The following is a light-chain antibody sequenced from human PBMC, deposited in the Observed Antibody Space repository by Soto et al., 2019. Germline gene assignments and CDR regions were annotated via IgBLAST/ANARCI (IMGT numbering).Light chain of an antibody. CDR2: DVS. J-gene: IGLJ1*01. V-gene: IGLV2-11*01. Sequence: QSALTQPRSVSGSPGQSVTVSCTGTSSDVGAYNFVSWYQHHPGKAPKLMIYDVSKRPSGVPDRFSGSKSGNTASLTISGLQAEDEADYYCCSYAGSYTWVFGTGTKVTFL. CDR1: SSDVGAYNF. CDR3: CSYAGSYTWV.